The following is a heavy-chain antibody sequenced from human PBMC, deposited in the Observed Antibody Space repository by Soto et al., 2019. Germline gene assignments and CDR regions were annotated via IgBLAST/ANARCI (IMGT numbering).Heavy chain of an antibody. CDR1: GGSISSGDYY. J-gene: IGHJ5*02. CDR3: ARNPSIAAAGTRWFDP. V-gene: IGHV4-31*03. CDR2: IYYSGST. D-gene: IGHD6-13*01. Sequence: QVQLQESGPGLVKPSQTLSLTCTVSGGSISSGDYYWSWIRQHPGKGLEWIGYIYYSGSTYYNPSLKSRVNRSADTSQNKFSLKLRSVTAADTAVYYCARNPSIAAAGTRWFDPWGQGTLVTVSS.